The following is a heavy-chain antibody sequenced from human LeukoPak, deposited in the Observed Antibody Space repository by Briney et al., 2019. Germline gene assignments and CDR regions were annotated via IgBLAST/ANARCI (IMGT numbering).Heavy chain of an antibody. D-gene: IGHD4-17*01. V-gene: IGHV3-30-3*01. CDR1: GFTLNPYA. CDR2: MSYDGNTY. CDR3: ARDKDAYGDYSAAFDI. J-gene: IGHJ3*02. Sequence: GRSLRLSCAASGFTLNPYAMHWVRQAPGKGLEWLGIMSYDGNTYYYADSVKGRFSISRDNSKNTLYLQMSSLRGEDTAVYYCARDKDAYGDYSAAFDIWGQGTMVTVSS.